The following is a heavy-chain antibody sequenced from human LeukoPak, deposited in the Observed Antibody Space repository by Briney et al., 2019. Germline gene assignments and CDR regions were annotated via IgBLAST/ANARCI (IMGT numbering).Heavy chain of an antibody. V-gene: IGHV4-59*01. CDR3: ARVSGWTYSYGYVDY. J-gene: IGHJ4*02. CDR2: IRDSGDT. D-gene: IGHD5-18*01. Sequence: GSLRLSCAASGLTFSSYAMSWIRQPPGKGLEWIGYIRDSGDTIYHPSLKSRVTMSLDTSKKMFSLNLNSVTAADTAVYYCARVSGWTYSYGYVDYWGQGTLVTVSS. CDR1: GLTFSSYA.